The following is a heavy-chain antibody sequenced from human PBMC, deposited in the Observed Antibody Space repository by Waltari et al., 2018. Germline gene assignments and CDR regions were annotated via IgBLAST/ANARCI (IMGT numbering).Heavy chain of an antibody. J-gene: IGHJ4*02. D-gene: IGHD6-13*01. CDR3: ARGAEGIAAAGRFDY. V-gene: IGHV6-1*01. Sequence: QVQLQQSGPGLVKPSQILSLTCAISGDSVSSNSAAWNWIRQSPSRGLEWLGRKYYRSNWYNDYAVSVKRRITINPDTSKNQLSLQLNSVTPEGTAVYYCARGAEGIAAAGRFDYWGQGTLVTVSS. CDR1: GDSVSSNSAA. CDR2: KYYRSNWYN.